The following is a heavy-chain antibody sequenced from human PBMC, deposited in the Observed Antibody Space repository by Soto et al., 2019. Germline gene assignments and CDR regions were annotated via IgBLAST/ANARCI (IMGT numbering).Heavy chain of an antibody. Sequence: QGQLVQSGAEVKKPGASVKVSCKASGYTFTSYDINWVRQATGQGLEWMGWLNPNSGNTGYTQKFQDRVTMTRNTSISTAYMQLSSLRSEDTAVYYCARVRPASGNDYWGRGTLVTVSS. CDR2: LNPNSGNT. CDR1: GYTFTSYD. V-gene: IGHV1-8*01. J-gene: IGHJ4*01. CDR3: ARVRPASGNDY. D-gene: IGHD6-6*01.